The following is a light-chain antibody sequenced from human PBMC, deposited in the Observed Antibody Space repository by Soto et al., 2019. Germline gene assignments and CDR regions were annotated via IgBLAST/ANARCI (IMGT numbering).Light chain of an antibody. Sequence: EIVLTQSPGTLSLSPGERATPSCRASQSVSSSYLAWYQQKPGQAPRLLIYGASTRATGIPDRFSGSGSGTDFTLTISTLEPEDFAVYYCQQYGSSRWTFGQGTKVEFK. CDR2: GAS. V-gene: IGKV3-20*01. CDR3: QQYGSSRWT. CDR1: QSVSSSY. J-gene: IGKJ1*01.